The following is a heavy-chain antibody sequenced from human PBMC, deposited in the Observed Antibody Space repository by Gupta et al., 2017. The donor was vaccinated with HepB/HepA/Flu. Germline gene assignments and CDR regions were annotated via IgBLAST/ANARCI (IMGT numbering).Heavy chain of an antibody. CDR2: INTGGDER. CDR3: ARDRLGTKSTFDS. CDR1: GFTFNTYW. J-gene: IGHJ4*02. Sequence: EVQLVESGGDLVQPGGSLRVSCAASGFTFNTYWMSWVRQAAGKGQEWVANINTGGDERYYLDSVKGRFSISRDNAKNSIYLQMNSLRAEDTAVYFCARDRLGTKSTFDSWGQGILVTVSS. D-gene: IGHD5-12*01. V-gene: IGHV3-7*01.